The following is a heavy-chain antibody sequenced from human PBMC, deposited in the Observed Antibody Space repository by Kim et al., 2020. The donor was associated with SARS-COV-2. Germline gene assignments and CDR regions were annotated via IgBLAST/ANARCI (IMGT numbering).Heavy chain of an antibody. CDR2: ISKDGGRK. CDR3: SKISEALANDY. Sequence: GGSLRLSCAASGFTFDNYAMHWVRQAPGKGLEWVSLISKDGGRKYYADSVKGRFTISRDNSKNSLYLQMNSLRTEDTALYYCSKISEALANDYWGQGTLVTVSS. V-gene: IGHV3-43*02. J-gene: IGHJ4*02. CDR1: GFTFDNYA. D-gene: IGHD6-13*01.